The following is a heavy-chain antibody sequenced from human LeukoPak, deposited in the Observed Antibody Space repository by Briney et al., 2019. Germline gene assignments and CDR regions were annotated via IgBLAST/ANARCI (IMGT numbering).Heavy chain of an antibody. V-gene: IGHV3-49*04. CDR3: TRVYYDILTGWDCYFDY. Sequence: GGSLRLSCTASGFTFGDYAMSWVRQAPRKGLEWVGFIRSKAYGGTTEYAASVKGRFTISRDDSKSIAYLQMNSLKTEDTAVYYCTRVYYDILTGWDCYFDYWGQGTLVTVSS. D-gene: IGHD3-9*01. CDR1: GFTFGDYA. J-gene: IGHJ4*02. CDR2: IRSKAYGGTT.